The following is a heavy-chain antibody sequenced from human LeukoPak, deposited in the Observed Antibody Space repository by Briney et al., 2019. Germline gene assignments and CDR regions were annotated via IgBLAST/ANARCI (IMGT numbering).Heavy chain of an antibody. CDR2: INPSGGST. J-gene: IGHJ4*02. CDR1: GYTFTSYY. CDR3: ARDGDGYNYGFGIDY. D-gene: IGHD5-24*01. V-gene: IGHV1-46*01. Sequence: ASVKASCKASGYTFTSYYMHWVRQAPGQGLEWMGIINPSGGSTSYAQKFQGRVTMTRDTSTSTVYMELSSLRSEDTAVYYCARDGDGYNYGFGIDYWGQGTLVTVSS.